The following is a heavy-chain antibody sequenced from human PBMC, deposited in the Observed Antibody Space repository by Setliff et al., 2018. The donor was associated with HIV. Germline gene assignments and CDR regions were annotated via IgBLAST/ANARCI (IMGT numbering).Heavy chain of an antibody. CDR1: GFTFGDYA. V-gene: IGHV3-49*04. Sequence: GGSLRLSCTASGFTFGDYAMSWVRQAPGKGLEWVGFIRSKSYGGTTEYAASVKGRFTISRDDSKSIAYLQMNSLKTEDTAVYYCARPQWELGVDYYGMDVWGQGTTVTVSS. CDR3: ARPQWELGVDYYGMDV. CDR2: IRSKSYGGTT. J-gene: IGHJ6*02. D-gene: IGHD1-26*01.